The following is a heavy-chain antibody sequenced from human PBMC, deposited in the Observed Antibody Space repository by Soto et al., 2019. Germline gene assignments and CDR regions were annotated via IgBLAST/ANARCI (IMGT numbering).Heavy chain of an antibody. D-gene: IGHD3-22*01. V-gene: IGHV1-69*06. CDR1: GGTFISDA. J-gene: IGHJ4*02. Sequence: QVRLVQSEAEVKKAGSWVKVSCKASGGTFISDAVTWVRQAPGQGLEWMGGVIPMFPKANYAQKFQGRATITADKSTSTVYMELHSLKSEDTALYYCARCHSDSSGPGYLDSWGQGTLVTVTS. CDR3: ARCHSDSSGPGYLDS. CDR2: VIPMFPKA.